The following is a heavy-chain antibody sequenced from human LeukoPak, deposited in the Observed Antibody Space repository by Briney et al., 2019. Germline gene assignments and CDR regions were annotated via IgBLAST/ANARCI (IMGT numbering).Heavy chain of an antibody. V-gene: IGHV3-23*01. CDR3: AKANRGFAEHFDC. CDR1: GFTFSSYA. J-gene: IGHJ4*02. CDR2: ISSSGGST. D-gene: IGHD3-10*01. Sequence: PGGSLRLSCVASGFTFSSYAMSWVRQAPGKGLEWVSAISSSGGSTYYADSVKGRFPISRDNSKNTLSLRMNSLKAEDTAVYYCAKANRGFAEHFDCWGQGTLVTVSS.